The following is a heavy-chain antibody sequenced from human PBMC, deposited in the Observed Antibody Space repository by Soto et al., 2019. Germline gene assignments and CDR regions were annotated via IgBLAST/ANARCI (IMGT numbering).Heavy chain of an antibody. Sequence: PSETLSLTCTVSGGSISSYYWSWIRQPAGKGLEWIGRIYTSGSTNYNPSLKSRVTMSVDTSKNQFSLKLSSVTAADTAVYYCARDGVWFGELLSPAYGMDVWGQGTTVTVSS. CDR2: IYTSGST. J-gene: IGHJ6*02. CDR3: ARDGVWFGELLSPAYGMDV. CDR1: GGSISSYY. V-gene: IGHV4-4*07. D-gene: IGHD3-10*01.